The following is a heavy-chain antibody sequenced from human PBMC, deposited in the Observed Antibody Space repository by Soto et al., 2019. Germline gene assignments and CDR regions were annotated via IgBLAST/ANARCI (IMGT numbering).Heavy chain of an antibody. V-gene: IGHV4-59*01. J-gene: IGHJ6*02. CDR2: IYYSGST. CDR3: ARDLREGAAAGGYYYGMDV. Sequence: SETLSLTCTVSGGSISSYYWSWIRQPPGKGLEWIGYIYYSGSTNYNPSLKSRVTISVDTSKNQFSLKLSSVTAADTAVYYCARDLREGAAAGGYYYGMDVWGQGTTVTVSS. D-gene: IGHD6-13*01. CDR1: GGSISSYY.